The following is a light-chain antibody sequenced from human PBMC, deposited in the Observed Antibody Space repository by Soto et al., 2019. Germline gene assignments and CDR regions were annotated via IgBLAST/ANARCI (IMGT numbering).Light chain of an antibody. J-gene: IGKJ4*01. CDR3: QQYNRYALT. CDR2: DAS. V-gene: IGKV1-5*01. CDR1: QSISSR. Sequence: DIQMTQSPSTLSASVGDRVTITCRASQSISSRLAWYQQKPGKAPKLLIYDASSWESGVRSRFSGSGSDTEFTLTINKLQHDDFATYHFQQYNRYALTFGGGTKVQIK.